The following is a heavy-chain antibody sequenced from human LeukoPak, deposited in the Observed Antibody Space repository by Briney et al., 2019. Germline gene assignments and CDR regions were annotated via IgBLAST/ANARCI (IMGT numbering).Heavy chain of an antibody. V-gene: IGHV4-38-2*02. D-gene: IGHD5-18*01. CDR1: GYSISSGYY. CDR3: ARDAPGYSYGSDDFDY. CDR2: IYHSGST. Sequence: TSETLSLTCAVSGYSISSGYYWGWIRQPPGKGLEWIGSIYHSGSTYYNPSLKSRVTISVDTSKNQFSLKLSSVTAADTAVYYCARDAPGYSYGSDDFDYWGQGTLVTVSS. J-gene: IGHJ4*02.